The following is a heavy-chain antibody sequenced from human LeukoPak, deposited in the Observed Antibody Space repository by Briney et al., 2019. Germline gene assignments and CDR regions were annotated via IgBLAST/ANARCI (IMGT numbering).Heavy chain of an antibody. Sequence: ASVKVSCKASGYTFTSYGISWVRQAPGQGLEWMGWISAYNGNTNYAQKLQGRVSVTTDTSTSKAYMELRSLRSDDTAVYYCARDVWGLGYCSGGSCSEPIDYWGQGTLVTVSS. CDR2: ISAYNGNT. CDR1: GYTFTSYG. J-gene: IGHJ4*02. D-gene: IGHD2-15*01. V-gene: IGHV1-18*01. CDR3: ARDVWGLGYCSGGSCSEPIDY.